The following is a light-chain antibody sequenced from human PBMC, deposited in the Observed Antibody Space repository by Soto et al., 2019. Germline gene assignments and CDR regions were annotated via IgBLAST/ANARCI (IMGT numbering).Light chain of an antibody. J-gene: IGKJ4*01. CDR2: DAS. V-gene: IGKV3-11*01. CDR3: QQRSNWPPALT. Sequence: EIMLTQSPATLSLSPGERATLSCRASQSVSSYLAWYQQKPGQAPRLLIYDASNRATGIPAMFSGSGSGTDFTLTISSLEPEDFAVYYCQQRSNWPPALTFGGGTKVEIK. CDR1: QSVSSY.